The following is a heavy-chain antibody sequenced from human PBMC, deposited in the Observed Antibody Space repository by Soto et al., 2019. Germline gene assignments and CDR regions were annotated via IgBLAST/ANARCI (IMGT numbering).Heavy chain of an antibody. V-gene: IGHV4-59*01. Sequence: KTSETLSLTCTVSGGSISSYYWSWIRQPPGKGLEWIGYIYYSGSTNYNPSLKSRVTISVDTSKNQFSLKLSSVTAADTAVYYCARDLGKIAAADNYYYYYGMDVWGQGTTVTVSS. J-gene: IGHJ6*02. CDR3: ARDLGKIAAADNYYYYYGMDV. D-gene: IGHD6-13*01. CDR2: IYYSGST. CDR1: GGSISSYY.